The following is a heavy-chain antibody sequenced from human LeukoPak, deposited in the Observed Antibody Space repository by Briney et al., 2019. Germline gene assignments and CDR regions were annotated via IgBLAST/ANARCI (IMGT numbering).Heavy chain of an antibody. CDR2: IKPDENEK. CDR1: GFTFNDYW. V-gene: IGHV3-7*01. J-gene: IGHJ4*02. Sequence: PGGSLRLSCAASGFTFNDYWMSWVRQAPGKGLEWVANIKPDENEKYYVASVMGRFTVSRDNARNSLFLQMDSLRAEDTAVYYCARGGSNRYADWGQGTLVTVSS. D-gene: IGHD6-13*01. CDR3: ARGGSNRYAD.